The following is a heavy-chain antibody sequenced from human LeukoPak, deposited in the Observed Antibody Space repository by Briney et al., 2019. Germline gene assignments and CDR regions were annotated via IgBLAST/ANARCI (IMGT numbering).Heavy chain of an antibody. D-gene: IGHD3-16*02. CDR2: ISPYNGDT. CDR1: GYTFTSYG. CDR3: ARDPVVGSYRYSWFDP. V-gene: IGHV1-18*01. J-gene: IGHJ5*02. Sequence: GASVTVSCKASGYTFTSYGVSWVRQAPGQGLEWMGWISPYNGDTKYAQQFLGSVTMTTDISTSTAYMELRGLRSDDTAVYYCARDPVVGSYRYSWFDPWGQGTLVTVSS.